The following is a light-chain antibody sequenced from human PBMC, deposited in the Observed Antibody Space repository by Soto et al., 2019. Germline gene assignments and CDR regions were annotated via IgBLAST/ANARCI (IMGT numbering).Light chain of an antibody. Sequence: EIVMTQSPDTQSVSPGERATLSCRASQSVGSNLAWYQQKPGQAPRLLIYGASTRATGIPARFSGSGSGTEFTLTISSLRSEDSAIYYCQQYFEWPPMTFGQGTKVEI. CDR2: GAS. CDR3: QQYFEWPPMT. CDR1: QSVGSN. V-gene: IGKV3D-15*01. J-gene: IGKJ1*01.